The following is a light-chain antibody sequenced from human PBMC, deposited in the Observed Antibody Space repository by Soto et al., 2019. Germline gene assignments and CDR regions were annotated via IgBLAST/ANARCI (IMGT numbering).Light chain of an antibody. J-gene: IGKJ2*01. CDR3: HQYGTSPMYT. CDR2: GAS. CDR1: QSVSSNY. Sequence: RVMTQSPVSLSVSPGERATLSCRASQSVSSNYLGWYQQKPGQAPRLLIYGASSRATGIPDRFSATGSGTDFTLTISRLEPEDFAVYYCHQYGTSPMYTFGQGTKLEIK. V-gene: IGKV3-20*01.